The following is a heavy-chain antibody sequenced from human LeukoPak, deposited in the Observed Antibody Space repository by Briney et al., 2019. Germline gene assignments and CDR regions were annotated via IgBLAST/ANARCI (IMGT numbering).Heavy chain of an antibody. D-gene: IGHD3-16*02. CDR3: ARVPYDYAWGSYRYAFDI. CDR1: GFTFSDYY. V-gene: IGHV3-11*04. CDR2: ISSSGTTI. J-gene: IGHJ3*02. Sequence: GGSLRLSCAASGFTFSDYYMSWVRQAPGKGLEWVSYISSSGTTINYSDSVKGRFTISRDNAKNSLYLQMNSLRAEDTAVYYCARVPYDYAWGSYRYAFDIWGQGTMVTVSS.